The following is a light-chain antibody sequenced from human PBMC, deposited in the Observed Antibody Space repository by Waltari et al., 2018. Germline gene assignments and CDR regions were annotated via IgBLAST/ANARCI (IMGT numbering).Light chain of an antibody. Sequence: ELVLTQSPCPLSLSPGEGVTLSCRASQSVSGSNYLAWYQQKPGQAPMLLIYGASTRATGIPDRCSGSGSGTDLTLTISRLEPEDFAVYYCQQYGDTPWTFGQGTKVEIK. J-gene: IGKJ1*01. CDR2: GAS. CDR1: QSVSGSNY. CDR3: QQYGDTPWT. V-gene: IGKV3-20*01.